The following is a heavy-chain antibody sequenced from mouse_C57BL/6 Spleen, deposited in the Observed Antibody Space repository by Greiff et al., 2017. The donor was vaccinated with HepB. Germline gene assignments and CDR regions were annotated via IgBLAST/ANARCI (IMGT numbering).Heavy chain of an antibody. Sequence: EVQVVESGGGLVKPGGSLKLSCAASGFTFSSYAMSWVRQTPEKRLEWVATISDGGSYTYYPDNVKGRFTISRDNAKNNLYLQMSHLKSEDTAMYYCAREEVVARYFDVWGTGTTVTVSS. CDR2: ISDGGSYT. CDR1: GFTFSSYA. J-gene: IGHJ1*03. D-gene: IGHD1-1*01. V-gene: IGHV5-4*01. CDR3: AREEVVARYFDV.